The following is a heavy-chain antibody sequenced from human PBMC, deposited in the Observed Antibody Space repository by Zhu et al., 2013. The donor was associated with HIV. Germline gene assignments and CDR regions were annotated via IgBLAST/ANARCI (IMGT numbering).Heavy chain of an antibody. Sequence: VQLVESGGGLIQPGGSLRLSCAASGFTVSSNYMSWVRQAPGKGLEWVSVIYSGGSTYYADSVKGRFTISRDNSKNTLYLQMNSLRAEDTAVYYCAREMATILGYFDYWGQGTLVTVSS. CDR1: GFTVSSNY. V-gene: IGHV3-53*01. CDR2: IYSGGST. CDR3: AREMATILGYFDY. D-gene: IGHD5-12*01. J-gene: IGHJ4*02.